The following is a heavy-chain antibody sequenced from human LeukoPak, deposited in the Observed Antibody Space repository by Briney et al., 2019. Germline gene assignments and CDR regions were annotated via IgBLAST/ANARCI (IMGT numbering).Heavy chain of an antibody. D-gene: IGHD4-17*01. V-gene: IGHV3-11*04. CDR3: ARDAKTTVTTNIDY. CDR2: ISSSGSTI. CDR1: GFTFSDYY. J-gene: IGHJ4*02. Sequence: PGGSLRLSCAASGFTFSDYYMSWIRQAPGKGLEWVSYISSSGSTIYYADSVKGRFTISRDNAKNSLYLQMNSLRAEGTAVYYCARDAKTTVTTNIDYWGQGTLVTVSS.